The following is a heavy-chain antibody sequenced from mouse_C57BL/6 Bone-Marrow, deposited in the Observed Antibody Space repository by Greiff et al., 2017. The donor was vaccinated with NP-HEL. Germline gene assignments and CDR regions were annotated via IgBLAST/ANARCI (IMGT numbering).Heavy chain of an antibody. CDR1: GYTFTSYW. CDR2: IHPNSGST. V-gene: IGHV1-64*01. CDR3: APYYFDY. J-gene: IGHJ2*01. Sequence: QVHVKQSGAELVKPGASVKLSCKASGYTFTSYWMHWVKQRPGQGLEWIGMIHPNSGSTNYNEKFKSKATLTVDKSSSTAYMQLSSLTSEDSAVYYCAPYYFDYWGQGTTLTVSS.